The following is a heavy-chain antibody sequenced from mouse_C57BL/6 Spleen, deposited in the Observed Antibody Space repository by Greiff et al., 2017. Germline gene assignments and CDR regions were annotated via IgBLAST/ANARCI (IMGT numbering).Heavy chain of an antibody. J-gene: IGHJ2*01. CDR3: ARDRLPYYFDY. Sequence: QVQLQQPGAELVMPGASVKLSCKASGYTFTRYWMHWVKQRPGQGLEWIGEIDPSDSYTNYNQKFKGNSTLTVDKSSSTAYMQLSSLTSEDSAVYYCARDRLPYYFDYWGQGTTLTVSS. CDR1: GYTFTRYW. CDR2: IDPSDSYT. V-gene: IGHV1-69*01.